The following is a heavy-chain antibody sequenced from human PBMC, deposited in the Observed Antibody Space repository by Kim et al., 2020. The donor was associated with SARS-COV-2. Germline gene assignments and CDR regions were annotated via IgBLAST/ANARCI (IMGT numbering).Heavy chain of an antibody. CDR3: ARRSLRRPKTGTDDY. CDR2: IKQDGSEK. D-gene: IGHD1-7*01. J-gene: IGHJ4*02. V-gene: IGHV3-7*03. CDR1: GFTFSSYW. Sequence: GGSLRLSCAASGFTFSSYWMSWVRQAPGKGLEWVANIKQDGSEKYYVDSVKGRFTISRDNAKNSLYLQMNSLRAEDTAVYYCARRSLRRPKTGTDDYWGQGTLVTVSS.